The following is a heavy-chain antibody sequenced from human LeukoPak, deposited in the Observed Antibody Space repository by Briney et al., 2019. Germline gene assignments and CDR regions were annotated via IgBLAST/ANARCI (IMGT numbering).Heavy chain of an antibody. J-gene: IGHJ4*02. V-gene: IGHV1-2*02. Sequence: ASVKVSCKASGYTFTDYYIHWVRQAPGQGLVWMGWIDPYSGDTKYAQKIKGRVTMTRDTTISTVYMDLSRLTSYDTAVYFCASDIAASGSFDYWGLGTLVTVSS. D-gene: IGHD6-13*01. CDR3: ASDIAASGSFDY. CDR2: IDPYSGDT. CDR1: GYTFTDYY.